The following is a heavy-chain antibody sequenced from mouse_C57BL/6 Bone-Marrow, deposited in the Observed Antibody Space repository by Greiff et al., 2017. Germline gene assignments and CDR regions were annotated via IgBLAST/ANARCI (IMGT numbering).Heavy chain of an antibody. D-gene: IGHD3-3*01. CDR1: GFNIKDYY. Sequence: VQLQQSGAELVKPGASVKLSCTASGFNIKDYYMHWVKQRTEQGLEWIGRIDPEDGENKYAPKFQGKATITADTSSNTAYLQLSSRTSEDTAVYYCARGGGTWFDYWGQGTTLTVSS. CDR2: IDPEDGEN. V-gene: IGHV14-2*01. J-gene: IGHJ2*01. CDR3: ARGGGTWFDY.